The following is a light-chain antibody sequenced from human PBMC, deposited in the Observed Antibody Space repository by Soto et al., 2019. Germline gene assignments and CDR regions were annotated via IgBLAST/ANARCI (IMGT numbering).Light chain of an antibody. Sequence: QSVLTQSPSASGSPGQSVTISCTGTSSDVGGYNFVSWYQQHPDKAPKLMIYEGSKRPSGVSNRFSGSKSGNTASLTISGLQAEDEADYYCCSYAGSSTWVFGGGTKLTVL. CDR3: CSYAGSSTWV. J-gene: IGLJ3*02. CDR1: SSDVGGYNF. V-gene: IGLV2-23*01. CDR2: EGS.